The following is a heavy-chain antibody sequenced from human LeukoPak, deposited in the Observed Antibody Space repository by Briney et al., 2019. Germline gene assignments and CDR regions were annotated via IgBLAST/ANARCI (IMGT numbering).Heavy chain of an antibody. CDR1: GFTFTSYS. Sequence: PGGSLRLSCAASGFTFTSYSMNWVRQTPGMGLEWVSFISSSSGTYIYYADSVKGRFTISRDNAKNSLYLQMNSLRAEDTTVYYCARGPTVGTLGYFDLWGRGTVVTVSS. D-gene: IGHD7-27*01. J-gene: IGHJ2*01. CDR3: ARGPTVGTLGYFDL. CDR2: ISSSSGTYI. V-gene: IGHV3-21*01.